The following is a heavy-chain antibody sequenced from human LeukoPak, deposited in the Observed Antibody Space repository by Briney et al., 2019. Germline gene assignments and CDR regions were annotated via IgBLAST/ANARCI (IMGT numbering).Heavy chain of an antibody. J-gene: IGHJ4*02. V-gene: IGHV5-51*01. CDR2: LYPGDSDT. D-gene: IGHD2-15*01. CDR3: ARPPAVVVAATYFDY. CDR1: GYRFTSYW. Sequence: GESLKISCKGSGYRFTSYWIGWVRQMPGKGLEWMGILYPGDSDTRYSPSFQGQVTISADKSISTAYLQWSSLKASDTAMYYCARPPAVVVAATYFDYWGQGTLVTVSS.